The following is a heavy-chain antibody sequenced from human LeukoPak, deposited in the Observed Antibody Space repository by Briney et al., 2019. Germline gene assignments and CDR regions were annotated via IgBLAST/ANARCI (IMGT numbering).Heavy chain of an antibody. J-gene: IGHJ4*02. Sequence: ASVKVSCKSSGYRFSNYDINWVRQASGQGLEWMGWIHPTSSKTAYSQKLLPKFQGRLTITRDTSINTAYMELRSLRSEDTAVYYCARGDSGDYGDYGGLYWGQGTLVTVSS. CDR2: IHPTSSKT. CDR3: ARGDSGDYGDYGGLY. D-gene: IGHD4-17*01. V-gene: IGHV1-8*03. CDR1: GYRFSNYD.